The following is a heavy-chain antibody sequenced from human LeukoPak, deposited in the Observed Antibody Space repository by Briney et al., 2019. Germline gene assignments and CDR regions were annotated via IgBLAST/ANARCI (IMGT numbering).Heavy chain of an antibody. Sequence: SQTLSLTCTISGGSISSGGYYWSWIRQHPGKGLEWIGYIYYSGSTYYNPSLKSRVTMSVDTSKNQFSLKLSSVTAADTAVYYCAREELCSSTSCASGPMDVWGQGTTVTVSS. D-gene: IGHD2-2*01. CDR3: AREELCSSTSCASGPMDV. V-gene: IGHV4-31*03. J-gene: IGHJ6*02. CDR2: IYYSGST. CDR1: GGSISSGGYY.